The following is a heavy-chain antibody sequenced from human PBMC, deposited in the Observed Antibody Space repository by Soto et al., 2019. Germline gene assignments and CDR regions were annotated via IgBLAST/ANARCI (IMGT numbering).Heavy chain of an antibody. Sequence: PSETLSLTCTVSGGSVSSGSYYWSWIRQPPGKGLEWIGYIYYSGSTNYNPSLKSRVTISVDTSKNQFSLKLSSVTAADTAVYYCARGRIVPRVRGAKPTTFDYWGQGTLVTVSS. J-gene: IGHJ4*02. CDR1: GGSVSSGSYY. V-gene: IGHV4-61*01. D-gene: IGHD3-10*01. CDR2: IYYSGST. CDR3: ARGRIVPRVRGAKPTTFDY.